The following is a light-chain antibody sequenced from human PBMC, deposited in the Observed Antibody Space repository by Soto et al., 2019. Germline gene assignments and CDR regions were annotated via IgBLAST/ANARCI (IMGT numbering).Light chain of an antibody. CDR1: SSNIGARFD. V-gene: IGLV1-40*01. CDR2: DNK. Sequence: QSVLTQLPSVSGAPGQRVSISCTGSSSNIGARFDVHWYQQVAGAAPKLLIFDNKYRPSGVPARFSGSKSGTSASLVITGLQAEDEADYFCQSYDTSLSGWVIFGGGTKLTVL. J-gene: IGLJ2*01. CDR3: QSYDTSLSGWVI.